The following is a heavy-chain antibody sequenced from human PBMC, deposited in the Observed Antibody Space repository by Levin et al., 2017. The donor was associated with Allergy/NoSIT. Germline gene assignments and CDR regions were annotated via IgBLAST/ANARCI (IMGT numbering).Heavy chain of an antibody. Sequence: SETLSLTCTVSGGSISSGDYYWSWIRQPPGKGLEWIGYIYYSGSTYYNPSLKSRVTISVDTSKNQFSLKLSSVTAADTAVYYCARDLTYGDEDAFDIWGQGTMVTVSS. J-gene: IGHJ3*02. V-gene: IGHV4-30-4*01. D-gene: IGHD4-17*01. CDR3: ARDLTYGDEDAFDI. CDR1: GGSISSGDYY. CDR2: IYYSGST.